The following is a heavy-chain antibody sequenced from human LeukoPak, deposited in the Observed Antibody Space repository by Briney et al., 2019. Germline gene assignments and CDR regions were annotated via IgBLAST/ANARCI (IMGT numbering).Heavy chain of an antibody. D-gene: IGHD3-10*01. CDR3: ANSRGHGSGNL. V-gene: IGHV3-23*01. Sequence: PGGSLRLSCAASGFTFSSYAMSWVRQAPGKGLEWVSGISGSGDNTYYADSVKGRFTISRDNSKNTVYLQMDSLRAEDTAVYYCANSRGHGSGNLWGQGTLVTVSS. CDR1: GFTFSSYA. CDR2: ISGSGDNT. J-gene: IGHJ5*02.